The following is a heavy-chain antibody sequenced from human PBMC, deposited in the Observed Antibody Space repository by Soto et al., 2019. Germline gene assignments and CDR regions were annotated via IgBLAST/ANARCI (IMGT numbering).Heavy chain of an antibody. J-gene: IGHJ4*02. D-gene: IGHD4-17*01. Sequence: SETLSLTCAVSGYSIGSGYSWGWIRQPPGKGLEWIGSIYHSGSTYYNPSLKSRVTISVDTSKNQFSLKVSSVTAADTAVYYCARASGTTVTTNFDYWGQGTLVTVSS. CDR3: ARASGTTVTTNFDY. CDR1: GYSIGSGYS. CDR2: IYHSGST. V-gene: IGHV4-38-2*01.